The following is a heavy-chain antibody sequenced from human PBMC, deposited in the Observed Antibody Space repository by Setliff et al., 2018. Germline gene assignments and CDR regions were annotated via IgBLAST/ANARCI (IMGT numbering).Heavy chain of an antibody. J-gene: IGHJ4*02. D-gene: IGHD6-19*01. CDR3: ARDFGGWNLYYFDF. V-gene: IGHV3-48*03. Sequence: PGGSLRLSCAASGFTFSSDPMNWVRQAPGKGLEWLSNIRNDGATTSYADSVKGRFTISRDIAENSLYLRMNGLRAEDTAFYYCARDFGGWNLYYFDFRGQGTLVTVSS. CDR1: GFTFSSDP. CDR2: IRNDGATT.